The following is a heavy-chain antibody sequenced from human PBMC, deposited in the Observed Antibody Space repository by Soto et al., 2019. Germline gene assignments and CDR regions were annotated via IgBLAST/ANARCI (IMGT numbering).Heavy chain of an antibody. V-gene: IGHV3-30*18. Sequence: QVQLVESGGGVVQPGRSLRLSCAASGFTFSSYGMHWVRQAPGKGLEWVAVISYDGSNKYYADSVKGRFTISRDNSKNTLYLQMNSLRAEDTAVYYCAKDRRIQLWLDYWGQGTLFTVSS. CDR1: GFTFSSYG. D-gene: IGHD5-18*01. CDR3: AKDRRIQLWLDY. J-gene: IGHJ4*02. CDR2: ISYDGSNK.